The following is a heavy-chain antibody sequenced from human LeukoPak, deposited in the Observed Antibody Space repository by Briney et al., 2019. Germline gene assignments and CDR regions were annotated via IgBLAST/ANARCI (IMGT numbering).Heavy chain of an antibody. CDR3: ARGGRDGYNWGWFDP. CDR2: ISEDGSTT. V-gene: IGHV3-74*01. J-gene: IGHJ5*02. Sequence: GGSRGSSFEGPGLTLSSHWMNWIGKVQGEGPVGVSRISEDGSTTSYADSVRGRFTISKDNARNTVHMEMNGLTGEDTAVYYCARGGRDGYNWGWFDPWGQGTLVTVSS. CDR1: GLTLSSHW. D-gene: IGHD5-24*01.